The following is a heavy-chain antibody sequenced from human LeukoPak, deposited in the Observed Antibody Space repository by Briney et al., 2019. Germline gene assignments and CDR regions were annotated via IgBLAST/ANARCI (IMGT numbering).Heavy chain of an antibody. CDR3: AKAPVTSCRGAYCYPFDS. CDR1: GFSFSNYG. J-gene: IGHJ4*02. V-gene: IGHV3-23*01. Sequence: GGSLRLSCAASGFSFSNYGMNWVRQAPGKGLEWVSGIIGSGAMTYYADSVRGRFTISRDNSKNTLYLQMNSLRAEDAAVYFCAKAPVTSCRGAYCYPFDSWGQGTLVTVSS. CDR2: IIGSGAMT. D-gene: IGHD2-21*01.